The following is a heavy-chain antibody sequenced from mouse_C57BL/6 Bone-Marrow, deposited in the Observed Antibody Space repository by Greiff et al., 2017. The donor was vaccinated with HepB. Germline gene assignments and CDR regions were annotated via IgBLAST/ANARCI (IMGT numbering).Heavy chain of an antibody. V-gene: IGHV1-81*01. CDR3: ARWDPSMDY. J-gene: IGHJ4*01. CDR2: IYPRSGNT. CDR1: GYTFTSYG. D-gene: IGHD4-1*01. Sequence: LVESGAELARPGASVKLSCKASGYTFTSYGISWVKQSTGQGLEWIGEIYPRSGNTYYNEKFKGKATLTADKSSSTAYMELRSLTSEDSAVYFCARWDPSMDYWGQGTSVTVSS.